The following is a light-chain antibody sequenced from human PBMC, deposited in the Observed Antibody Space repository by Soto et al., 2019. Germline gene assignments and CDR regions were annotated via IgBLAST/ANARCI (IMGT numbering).Light chain of an antibody. CDR3: QQYNNWPLFT. Sequence: EIVMTQSPATLSVSPGERATLSCRASQRISNNLAWYQQKPGQAPRLLIYGASTRATGTPARFSGSGSGTEFTLTISSLQSEDFAVYYCQQYNNWPLFTFGPGTKVDIK. CDR1: QRISNN. CDR2: GAS. V-gene: IGKV3-15*01. J-gene: IGKJ3*01.